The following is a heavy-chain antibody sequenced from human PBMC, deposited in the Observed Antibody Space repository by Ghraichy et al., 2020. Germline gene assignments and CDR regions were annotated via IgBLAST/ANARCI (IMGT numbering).Heavy chain of an antibody. CDR2: IAGNGDKT. V-gene: IGHV3-64*01. J-gene: IGHJ6*02. CDR3: ARWSSPTMDDFYYNGMDV. Sequence: GGSLRLSCAASGFTFRRSAMHWVRQAPGKGLEYVSAIAGNGDKTYYATSVKGRFTISRYNSNNTLYLQMGSLRPEDMGVYYCARWSSPTMDDFYYNGMDVWGQGTTVTVSS. CDR1: GFTFRRSA. D-gene: IGHD3/OR15-3a*01.